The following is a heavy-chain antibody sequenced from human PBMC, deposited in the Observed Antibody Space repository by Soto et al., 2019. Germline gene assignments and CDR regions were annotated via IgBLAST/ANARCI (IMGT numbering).Heavy chain of an antibody. CDR2: INTDGTST. D-gene: IGHD3-10*01. J-gene: IGHJ4*02. Sequence: EVQLVESGGGLVPPGGSLRLSCAASGFTFSSYWLHWVRQAPGKGLEWVSRINTDGTSTSYADSLKGRFTIPRDNAQDRLYLQMNSLRAEDTDVYYCTRAGSYRSDYRGQGTLVIVSS. CDR1: GFTFSSYW. V-gene: IGHV3-74*01. CDR3: TRAGSYRSDY.